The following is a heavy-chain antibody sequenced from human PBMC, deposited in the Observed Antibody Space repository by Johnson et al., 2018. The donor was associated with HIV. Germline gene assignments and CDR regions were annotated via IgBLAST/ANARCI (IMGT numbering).Heavy chain of an antibody. D-gene: IGHD1-26*01. CDR3: AKSIVGATYDAFDI. CDR1: GFTFRSYA. Sequence: VQLMESGGGVVQPGRSLRISCAASGFTFRSYAMHWVRQAPGKGLEWVAFISYDGSNKYYRDSVKGRFTISRDNSENTLYLQMNSLRAEDTAVFYCAKSIVGATYDAFDIWGQGTMVTVSS. J-gene: IGHJ3*02. CDR2: ISYDGSNK. V-gene: IGHV3-30*10.